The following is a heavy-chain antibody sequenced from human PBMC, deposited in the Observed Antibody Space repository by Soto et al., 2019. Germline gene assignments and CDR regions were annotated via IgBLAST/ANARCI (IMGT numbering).Heavy chain of an antibody. D-gene: IGHD3-10*01. CDR3: TRLISAAQDY. Sequence: EVLLVESGGGLVQPGGSLKLSCAASGFVFKDSSIHWVRQASGKGLKWVGRIRDRAFSYATAYAASVKGRFTISRDDSTNTAYLQMNSLKTEDTAIYYCTRLISAAQDYWGQGTLVTVSS. J-gene: IGHJ4*02. CDR1: GFVFKDSS. CDR2: IRDRAFSYAT. V-gene: IGHV3-73*01.